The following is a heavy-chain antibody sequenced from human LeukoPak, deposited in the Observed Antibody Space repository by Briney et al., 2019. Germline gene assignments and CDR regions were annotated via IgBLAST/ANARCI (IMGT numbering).Heavy chain of an antibody. J-gene: IGHJ4*02. D-gene: IGHD4-17*01. CDR2: ISSSSSTI. V-gene: IGHV3-48*01. CDR3: ARDRQYGDYAHDY. CDR1: GLPSSSYT. Sequence: GGSLSSPCAAPGLPSSSYTITWFGQAQGRGLDGVYYISSSSSTIYYADSVKGRFTISRDNAKNSLYLQMNSLRAEDTAVYYCARDRQYGDYAHDYWGQGTLVTVSS.